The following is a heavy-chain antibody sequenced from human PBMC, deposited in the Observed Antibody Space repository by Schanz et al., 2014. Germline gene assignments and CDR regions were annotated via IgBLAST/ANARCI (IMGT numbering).Heavy chain of an antibody. CDR3: ARLSAASHDSAFDF. D-gene: IGHD2-8*01. Sequence: EGQLVESGGGLVRPGGSLRLSCVASGSTFNVYWMSWVRQAPGKGLEWVGRIRKKVDSYRPECAASVKGRFTFSREESXXXLFLQMNSLXXXXXXXXYCARLSAASHDSAFDFWGQGTTVIVSA. CDR2: IRKKVDSYRP. J-gene: IGHJ3*01. V-gene: IGHV3-72*01. CDR1: GSTFNVYW.